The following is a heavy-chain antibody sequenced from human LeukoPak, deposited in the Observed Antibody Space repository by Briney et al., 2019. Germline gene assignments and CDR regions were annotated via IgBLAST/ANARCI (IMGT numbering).Heavy chain of an antibody. J-gene: IGHJ3*02. Sequence: GGSLRLTCAASGFTFSTYSMNRGRQAPGPGLEWGSSISSSSSDIYYADSLKRRFAISRDNAKHSLYLQMNSLRAEDTAVYYCANHKYGSGGVYAFAIWGQVTMVTVSS. CDR3: ANHKYGSGGVYAFAI. D-gene: IGHD6-19*01. CDR2: ISSSSSDI. V-gene: IGHV3-21*01. CDR1: GFTFSTYS.